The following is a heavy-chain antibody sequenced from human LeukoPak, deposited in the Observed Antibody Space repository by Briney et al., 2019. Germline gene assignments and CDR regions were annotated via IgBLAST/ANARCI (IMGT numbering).Heavy chain of an antibody. Sequence: ASVKVSCKASGGIFSNYAISWVRQAPGQGLEWMGGIIPIFGTANYAQKFQGRVTITADESTSTAYMELSSLRSEDTAVYYCARDQVGGSGSHDAFDTWGQGTMVTVSS. CDR3: ARDQVGGSGSHDAFDT. CDR1: GGIFSNYA. J-gene: IGHJ3*02. D-gene: IGHD3-10*01. CDR2: IIPIFGTA. V-gene: IGHV1-69*13.